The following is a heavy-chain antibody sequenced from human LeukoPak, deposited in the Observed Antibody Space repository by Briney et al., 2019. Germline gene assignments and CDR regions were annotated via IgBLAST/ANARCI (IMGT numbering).Heavy chain of an antibody. V-gene: IGHV5-10-1*01. CDR1: GYSFTSYW. J-gene: IGHJ4*02. D-gene: IGHD1-1*01. Sequence: GESLKISCKGSGYSFTSYWISWVRQMPGKGLEWMGRIDPSDSYTNYSPSFQGHVTISADKSISTAYLQWSSLEASDTAMYYCARLTTGTMSSDYWGQGTLVTVSS. CDR3: ARLTTGTMSSDY. CDR2: IDPSDSYT.